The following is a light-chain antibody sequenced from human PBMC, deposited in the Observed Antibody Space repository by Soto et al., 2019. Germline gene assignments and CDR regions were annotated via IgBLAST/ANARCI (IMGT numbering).Light chain of an antibody. J-gene: IGLJ1*01. Sequence: QSVLTQPASVSGAPGQRVAISCTGSSSNIGAGYDVHWYQQLPGTAPKLLIYGNNNRPSGVPDRFSGSKSGTSASLAITGLQAEDEADYYCQSYDNTLSWVFGTGTKVTVL. CDR1: SSNIGAGYD. CDR3: QSYDNTLSWV. V-gene: IGLV1-40*01. CDR2: GNN.